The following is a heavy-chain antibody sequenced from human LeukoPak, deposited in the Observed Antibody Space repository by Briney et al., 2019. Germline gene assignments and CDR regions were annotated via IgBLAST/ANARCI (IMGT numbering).Heavy chain of an antibody. V-gene: IGHV3-20*04. CDR3: ARDDYGSGSWNDF. Sequence: GGSLRLSCAASEFTFASYWMSWVRQAPGKGLEWVSGILWSGGSTGYADSVKGRFTISRDNAKNSLYLQMNSLRAEDTALYYCARDDYGSGSWNDFWGQGTLVTVSS. D-gene: IGHD3-10*01. J-gene: IGHJ4*02. CDR2: ILWSGGST. CDR1: EFTFASYW.